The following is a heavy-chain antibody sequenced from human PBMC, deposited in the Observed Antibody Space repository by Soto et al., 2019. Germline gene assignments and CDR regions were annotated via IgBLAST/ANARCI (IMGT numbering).Heavy chain of an antibody. Sequence: TSXTLSLTCAVYGGSFSGYYWSWIRQPPVNGLTWIGEINHSGSTNYNPSLKSRVTISVDTSKNQFSLKLSSVTAADTAVYYCARGPTIFGVVITARYGMDVWGQGTTVTVSS. D-gene: IGHD3-3*01. CDR3: ARGPTIFGVVITARYGMDV. CDR2: INHSGST. V-gene: IGHV4-34*01. J-gene: IGHJ6*02. CDR1: GGSFSGYY.